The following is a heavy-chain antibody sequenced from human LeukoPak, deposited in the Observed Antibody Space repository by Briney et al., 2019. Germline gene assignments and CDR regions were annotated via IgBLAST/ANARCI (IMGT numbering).Heavy chain of an antibody. V-gene: IGHV3-30*03. Sequence: GRSLRLSCAASGFTFSSYGMHWVREAPGKGLEWVAVISYDGSNKYYADSVKGRFTISRDNSKNTLYLQMNSLRAEDTAVYYCARFRHLLAFDIWGQGTMVTVSS. CDR2: ISYDGSNK. CDR1: GFTFSSYG. D-gene: IGHD3-10*01. CDR3: ARFRHLLAFDI. J-gene: IGHJ3*02.